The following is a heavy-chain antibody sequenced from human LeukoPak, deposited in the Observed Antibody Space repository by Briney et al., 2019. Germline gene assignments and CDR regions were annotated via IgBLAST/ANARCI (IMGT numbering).Heavy chain of an antibody. CDR1: GGSISSYY. J-gene: IGHJ5*02. V-gene: IGHV4-59*12. CDR2: IYYSGST. D-gene: IGHD4-17*01. Sequence: KPSETLSLTCTVSGGSISSYYWSWIRQPPGKGLEWIGYIYYSGSTNYNPSLKSRVTISVHTSKNQFSLKLSSVTAADTAIYYCARDVGDGDYGWFDPWGQGTLVSVSS. CDR3: ARDVGDGDYGWFDP.